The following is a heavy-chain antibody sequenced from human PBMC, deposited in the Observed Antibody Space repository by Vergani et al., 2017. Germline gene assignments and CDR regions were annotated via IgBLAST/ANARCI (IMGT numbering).Heavy chain of an antibody. CDR3: ARGDSSGYYSSSPNNWFDP. CDR1: GGTFSSYA. Sequence: QVQLVQSGAEVKKPGSSVKVSCKASGGTFSSYAISWVRQAPGQGLEWMGRIIPIFGTANYAQKFQGRVTITADESTRTAYMELSSLRSEDTAVYYCARGDSSGYYSSSPNNWFDPWGQGTLVTVSS. J-gene: IGHJ5*02. V-gene: IGHV1-69*18. CDR2: IIPIFGTA. D-gene: IGHD3-22*01.